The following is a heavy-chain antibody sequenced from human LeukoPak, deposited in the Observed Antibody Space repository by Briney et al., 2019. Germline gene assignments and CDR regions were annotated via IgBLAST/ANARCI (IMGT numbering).Heavy chain of an antibody. D-gene: IGHD2-21*02. CDR2: IYPGDSDT. Sequence: GESLKISCKGSGYSFTSYWIGWVRQMPGKGLEWIGIIYPGDSDTRYSPSFQGQVTISADKSISTAYLQWSSLKASDTAMYYCANAYCGGDCPRGDAFDIWGQGTMVTVSS. V-gene: IGHV5-51*01. CDR3: ANAYCGGDCPRGDAFDI. J-gene: IGHJ3*02. CDR1: GYSFTSYW.